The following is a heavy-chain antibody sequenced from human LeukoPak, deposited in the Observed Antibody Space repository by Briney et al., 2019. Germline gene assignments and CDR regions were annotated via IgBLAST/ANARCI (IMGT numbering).Heavy chain of an antibody. J-gene: IGHJ3*02. CDR2: ISGSGGST. CDR3: AKEILHYYGSGSYYPSAFDI. CDR1: GFTFSSYA. Sequence: PGGSLRLSCAASGFTFSSYAMSWVRQAPGKWLEWVSAISGSGGSTYYADSVKGRFTISRDNSKNPLYLQMNSLRAEDTAVYYCAKEILHYYGSGSYYPSAFDIWGQGTMVTVSS. V-gene: IGHV3-23*01. D-gene: IGHD3-10*01.